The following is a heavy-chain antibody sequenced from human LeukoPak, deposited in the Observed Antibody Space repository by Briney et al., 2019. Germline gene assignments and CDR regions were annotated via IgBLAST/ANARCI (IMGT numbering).Heavy chain of an antibody. D-gene: IGHD1-26*01. Sequence: SETLSLTCTASGGSISSSSYYWGWIRQPPGKGLEWIGSIYYSGSTYYNPSLKSRVTISVDTSKNQVSLKLSSVTAADTAVYYCARAYSGSYRGLFDHWGQGTLVTVSS. CDR2: IYYSGST. J-gene: IGHJ4*02. CDR3: ARAYSGSYRGLFDH. V-gene: IGHV4-39*07. CDR1: GGSISSSSYY.